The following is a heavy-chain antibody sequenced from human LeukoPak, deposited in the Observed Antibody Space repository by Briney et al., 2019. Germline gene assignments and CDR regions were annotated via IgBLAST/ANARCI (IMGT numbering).Heavy chain of an antibody. CDR1: GYTFTNYG. CDR2: ISAYNGNT. V-gene: IGHV1-18*01. J-gene: IGHJ6*02. CDR3: ARRARQGHMDV. Sequence: ASVKVSCKASGYTFTNYGISWVRQAPGQGLEWMGWISAYNGNTNYAQKFQGRVAMTTDTSTSTAYMELRSLRSDDTAVYYCARRARQGHMDVWGQGTTVTVSS.